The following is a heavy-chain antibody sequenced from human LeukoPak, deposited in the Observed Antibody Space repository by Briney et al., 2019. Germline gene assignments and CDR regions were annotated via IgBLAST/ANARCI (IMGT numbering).Heavy chain of an antibody. J-gene: IGHJ4*02. Sequence: PSETLSLTCTVSGGSISGYYWSWVRQPAGKGLGWIARFSGSGSTNYNPSLKSRVTLSVDTSKNQFSLKLSSVTAADTAVYYCARDRTYCDSTGYYFDFWGQGTLVTVSS. D-gene: IGHD3-22*01. CDR3: ARDRTYCDSTGYYFDF. CDR1: GGSISGYY. CDR2: FSGSGST. V-gene: IGHV4-4*07.